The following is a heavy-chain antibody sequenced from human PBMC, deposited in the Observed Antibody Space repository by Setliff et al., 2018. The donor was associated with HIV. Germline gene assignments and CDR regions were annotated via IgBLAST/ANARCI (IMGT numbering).Heavy chain of an antibody. Sequence: SETLSLTCAVSGYSISSGYYWGWIRQPPGRGLEWIGNIYHSGSTYYNVSLKSRITMSVDTSKNQFSLKLKAVTAADTAVYYCATSAESGFGIHWGVFNIWGQGTRVTVSS. CDR3: ATSAESGFGIHWGVFNI. J-gene: IGHJ3*02. CDR1: GYSISSGYY. CDR2: IYHSGST. D-gene: IGHD3-10*01. V-gene: IGHV4-38-2*01.